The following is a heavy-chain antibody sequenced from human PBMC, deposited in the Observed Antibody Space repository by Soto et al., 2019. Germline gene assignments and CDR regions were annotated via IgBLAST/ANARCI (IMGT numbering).Heavy chain of an antibody. V-gene: IGHV4-31*03. CDR2: IYYSGST. CDR1: GVSISSGGYY. D-gene: IGHD1-26*01. Sequence: SETLSLTCTVSGVSISSGGYYWSWIRQHPGKGLEWIGYIYYSGSTYYNPSLKSRVTISVDTSKNQFSLKLSSVTAADPAVYYCARAPGGPWDFDYWGQGTLVTVSS. CDR3: ARAPGGPWDFDY. J-gene: IGHJ4*02.